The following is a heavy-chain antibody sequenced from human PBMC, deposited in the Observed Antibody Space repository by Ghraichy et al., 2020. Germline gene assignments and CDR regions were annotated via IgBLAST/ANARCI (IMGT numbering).Heavy chain of an antibody. CDR3: AREGTGGPHFEY. V-gene: IGHV6-1*01. CDR1: GDSVSTNSAA. Sequence: SQTLSLTCAISGDSVSTNSAAWNWIRQSPSRGLEWLGRTYYRSKWFNDYAVSVKSRISISPDTSKNQFSLQLNSVTPEDTAVYYCAREGTGGPHFEYWGQGTLVTVSS. J-gene: IGHJ4*02. D-gene: IGHD7-27*01. CDR2: TYYRSKWFN.